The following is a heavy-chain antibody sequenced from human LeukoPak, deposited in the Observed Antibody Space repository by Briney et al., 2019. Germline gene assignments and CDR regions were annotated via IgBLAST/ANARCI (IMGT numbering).Heavy chain of an antibody. Sequence: ASVKVSCKASGYTFTSYDINWVQQATGQGLEWMGWMNPNRGNTGYAQKFQGRVTITRNNSISTAYMELSSLRSEDTAVYYCARGLLYSSSFPYWGQGTLVTVSS. J-gene: IGHJ4*02. CDR1: GYTFTSYD. CDR3: ARGLLYSSSFPY. CDR2: MNPNRGNT. V-gene: IGHV1-8*03. D-gene: IGHD6-6*01.